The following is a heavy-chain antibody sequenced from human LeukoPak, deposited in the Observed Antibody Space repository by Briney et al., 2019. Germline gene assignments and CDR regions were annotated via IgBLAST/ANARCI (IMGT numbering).Heavy chain of an antibody. V-gene: IGHV3-74*01. D-gene: IGHD6-19*01. CDR1: GFTFSKYW. CDR2: INTDGTVT. J-gene: IGHJ4*02. Sequence: GGSLRLSCAASGFTFSKYWMLWVRQAPGKGLESVSRINTDGTVTTYADSGKGRFTVSRDNADNTMFLQMNSVRDEDTAVYYCATKQWLAPPPDSWGQGTPVTVSS. CDR3: ATKQWLAPPPDS.